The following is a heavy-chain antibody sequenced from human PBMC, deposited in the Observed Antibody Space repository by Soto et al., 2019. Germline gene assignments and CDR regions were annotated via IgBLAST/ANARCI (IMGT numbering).Heavy chain of an antibody. CDR3: GRPKVVGVYYGLDV. Sequence: RLVESGGGLVQPGGSLRLSCAAPGFNLSNFWMNWVRQAPGKGLGWVADINRDGSVMTDVASVTGRFTISRDNAGNSVCLQMNSQRRDDAGVYYCGRPKVVGVYYGLDVWGRGTTVSV. V-gene: IGHV3-7*01. CDR2: INRDGSVM. D-gene: IGHD3-16*01. CDR1: GFNLSNFW. J-gene: IGHJ6*02.